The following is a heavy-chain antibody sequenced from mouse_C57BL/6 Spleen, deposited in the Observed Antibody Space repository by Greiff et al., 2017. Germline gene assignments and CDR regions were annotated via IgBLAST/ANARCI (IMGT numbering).Heavy chain of an antibody. J-gene: IGHJ2*01. CDR1: GYTFTDYY. CDR2: INPNNGGT. D-gene: IGHD1-1*01. V-gene: IGHV1-26*01. Sequence: EVQLQQSGPELVKPGASVKISCKASGYTFTDYYMNWVKQSHGKSLEWIGDINPNNGGTSYNQKFKGKATLTVDKSSSTAYMELRSLTSEDSAVYYCARDYGMGRDYWGQGTTLTVSS. CDR3: ARDYGMGRDY.